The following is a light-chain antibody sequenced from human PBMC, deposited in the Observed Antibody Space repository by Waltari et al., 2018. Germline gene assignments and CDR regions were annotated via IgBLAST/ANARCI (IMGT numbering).Light chain of an antibody. CDR1: SSDVGGHNY. CDR3: SSFTRTNSWV. V-gene: IGLV2-14*03. J-gene: IGLJ3*02. Sequence: HSALARPASVSGSPGQSITISCTGTSSDVGGHNYVSWYQQHPGKAPRLMIYDVNNRPSGVSNRFSGSKSGNTASLTISGLQAEDEADYYCSSFTRTNSWVFGGGTKLTVL. CDR2: DVN.